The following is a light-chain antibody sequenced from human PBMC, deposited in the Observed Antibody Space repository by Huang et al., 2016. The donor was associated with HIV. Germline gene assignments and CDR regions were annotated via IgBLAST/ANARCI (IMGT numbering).Light chain of an antibody. CDR1: QSIATN. CDR3: QQYHNWPYS. CDR2: DAS. Sequence: EIVLTQSPATLSVSPGEGATLSCRANQSIATNLAWYHQRPGQAPRILIYDASTRASGLPGRCSGSGSGTEFTLTVSGLHSEDFAIYYCQQYHNWPYSFGQGTKLEIK. V-gene: IGKV3-15*01. J-gene: IGKJ2*03.